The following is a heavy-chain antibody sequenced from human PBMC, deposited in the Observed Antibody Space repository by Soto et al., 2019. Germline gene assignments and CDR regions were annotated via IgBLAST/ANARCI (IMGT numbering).Heavy chain of an antibody. CDR1: GGSLSSGGYS. Sequence: SETLSLTCAVSGGSLSSGGYSWSWIRQPPGKGLEWIGYIYHSGSTYYNPSLKSRVTISVDRSKNQFSLKLSSVTAADTAVYYCAGGLYSEYQLLLGRHTGNWFDPWGQGTLVTVSS. CDR2: IYHSGST. V-gene: IGHV4-30-2*01. D-gene: IGHD2-2*01. CDR3: AGGLYSEYQLLLGRHTGNWFDP. J-gene: IGHJ5*02.